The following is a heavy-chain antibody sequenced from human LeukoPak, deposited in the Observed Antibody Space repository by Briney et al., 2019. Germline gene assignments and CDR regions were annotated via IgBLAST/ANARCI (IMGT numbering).Heavy chain of an antibody. V-gene: IGHV3-7*01. CDR1: GFTFTTYA. D-gene: IGHD4-17*01. Sequence: GGSLRLSCAASGFTFTTYAMTWVRQAPGKGLEWVANIKQDGSEIYYVGSVKGRFTISRDNAKNSLYLQMNSLRAEDTAVYYCVRGPGDNSYWGQGTLVTVPS. J-gene: IGHJ4*02. CDR2: IKQDGSEI. CDR3: VRGPGDNSY.